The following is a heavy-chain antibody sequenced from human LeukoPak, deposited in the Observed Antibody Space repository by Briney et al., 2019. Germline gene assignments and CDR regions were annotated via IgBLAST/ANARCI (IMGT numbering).Heavy chain of an antibody. V-gene: IGHV1-2*02. Sequence: ASVKVSCKASGYTFTGYYMHWVRQAPGQGLEWMGWINPNSGGTTYAQKFQGRVTMTRDTSISTAYMELSGLRSDDTAVYYCARAARITIFGVVIITLDYWGQGTLVTVSS. CDR3: ARAARITIFGVVIITLDY. CDR1: GYTFTGYY. CDR2: INPNSGGT. J-gene: IGHJ4*02. D-gene: IGHD3-3*01.